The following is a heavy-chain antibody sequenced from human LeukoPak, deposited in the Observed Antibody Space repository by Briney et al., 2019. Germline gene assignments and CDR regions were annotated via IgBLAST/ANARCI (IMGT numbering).Heavy chain of an antibody. V-gene: IGHV3-64*02. CDR2: ISTNGDST. D-gene: IGHD2-15*01. CDR1: GFTFSAYA. Sequence: GGSLRLSCAASGFTFSAYAMHWVRQAPGKGLEYVSAISTNGDSTYYADSVKGRFTISRDNSKNTLYLQMNSLRAEDTAVYYCARDLGGSCYSRCPFDYWGQGTLVTVSS. CDR3: ARDLGGSCYSRCPFDY. J-gene: IGHJ4*02.